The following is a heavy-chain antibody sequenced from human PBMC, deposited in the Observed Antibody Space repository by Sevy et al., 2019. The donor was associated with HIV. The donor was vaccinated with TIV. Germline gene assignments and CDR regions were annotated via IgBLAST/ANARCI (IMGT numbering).Heavy chain of an antibody. CDR1: GFTFSDYY. D-gene: IGHD1-1*01. Sequence: GGSLRLSCTASGFTFSDYYMSWIRQAPGKGLECVSFISSTTGYTNYADSVKGRFTISRDNAKNSLYLQMNNLRAEDTAVYYCARSLKDWTPSAGHWGQETLVTVSS. CDR3: ARSLKDWTPSAGH. CDR2: ISSTTGYT. J-gene: IGHJ4*02. V-gene: IGHV3-11*06.